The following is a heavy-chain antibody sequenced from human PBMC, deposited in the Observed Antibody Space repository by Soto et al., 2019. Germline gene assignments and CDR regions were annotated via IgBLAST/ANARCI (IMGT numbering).Heavy chain of an antibody. CDR2: IIPILGIA. CDR3: AYHYGGNSV. D-gene: IGHD4-17*01. J-gene: IGHJ4*02. V-gene: IGHV1-69*02. Sequence: QVQLVQSGAEVKKPGSSVKVSCKASGGTFSSYTISWVRQAPGQGLEWVGRIIPILGIANYAQKFQGRVTITADKSTSTAYMELSSLRSEDTAVYYCAYHYGGNSVWGQGTLVTVSS. CDR1: GGTFSSYT.